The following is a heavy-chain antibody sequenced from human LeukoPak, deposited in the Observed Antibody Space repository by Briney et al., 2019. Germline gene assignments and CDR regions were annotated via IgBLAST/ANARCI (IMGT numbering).Heavy chain of an antibody. CDR2: IRSKAYGGTT. V-gene: IGHV3-49*04. CDR3: TRAKEWWLLPDY. D-gene: IGHD3-22*01. CDR1: GFTFGDYA. J-gene: IGHJ4*02. Sequence: QSGGSLRLSCTASGFTFGDYAMSWVRQAPGKGLEWVGFIRSKAYGGTTEYAASVKGRFTISRDDSKSIAYLQMNSLKTEDTAVYYCTRAKEWWLLPDYWSQGTLVTVSS.